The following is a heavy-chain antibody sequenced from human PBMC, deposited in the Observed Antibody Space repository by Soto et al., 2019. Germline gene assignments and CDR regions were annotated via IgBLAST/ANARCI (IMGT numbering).Heavy chain of an antibody. CDR2: IIPIFGTA. CDR1: GGTFSSYA. V-gene: IGHV1-69*01. Sequence: QVQLVQSGAEVKKPGSSVKVSCKASGGTFSSYAISWVRQAPGQGLEWMGGIIPIFGTANYAQKFQGRVTITADESTSTAYMELSSLRSEDTAVYYCASSRYCSRGICSGYNWFDPWGQGTLVTVSS. CDR3: ASSRYCSRGICSGYNWFDP. J-gene: IGHJ5*02. D-gene: IGHD2-15*01.